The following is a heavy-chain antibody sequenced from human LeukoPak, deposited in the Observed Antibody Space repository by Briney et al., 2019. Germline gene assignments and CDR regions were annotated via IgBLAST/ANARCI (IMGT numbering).Heavy chain of an antibody. J-gene: IGHJ6*03. CDR3: AKSPLTNYDILKEGHYYYMDV. D-gene: IGHD3-9*01. CDR2: ISASGGST. CDR1: GFTFSTYA. V-gene: IGHV3-23*01. Sequence: GGSLRLSCAASGFTFSTYAMNWVRQAPGKGLEWVSAISASGGSTYYADSVKGRFTISRDNSKNTLYLQMNSLRAEDTAVYYCAKSPLTNYDILKEGHYYYMDVWGKGTTVSVSS.